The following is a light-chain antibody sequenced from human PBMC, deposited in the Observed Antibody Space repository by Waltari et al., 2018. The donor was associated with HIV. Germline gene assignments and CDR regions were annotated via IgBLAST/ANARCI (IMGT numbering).Light chain of an antibody. CDR2: QDS. CDR1: KLGEKF. Sequence: SSDLTQPPSVSVSPGQTARIPCSGVKLGEKFVSWYQQKPGQSPMVVIYQDSQRPSGIPERFSGSNSGNRATLAISGTHPMDEADYYCQTWDIATGVFGGGTKLTVL. V-gene: IGLV3-1*01. CDR3: QTWDIATGV. J-gene: IGLJ3*02.